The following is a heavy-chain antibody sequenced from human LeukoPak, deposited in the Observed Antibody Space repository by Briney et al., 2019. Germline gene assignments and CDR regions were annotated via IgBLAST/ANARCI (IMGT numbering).Heavy chain of an antibody. CDR3: TKDVQVGPTRGFFDF. D-gene: IGHD1-26*01. V-gene: IGHV3-23*01. CDR1: GFTFSSYT. Sequence: GGSLRLSCAASGFTFSSYTMGWVRQAPGKGLEWISVISATGFTTYHTDSVKGRFTISRDNSKSMLYLQMDGLRAEDTAIYFCTKDVQVGPTRGFFDFWGQGTLVTVSS. CDR2: ISATGFTT. J-gene: IGHJ4*03.